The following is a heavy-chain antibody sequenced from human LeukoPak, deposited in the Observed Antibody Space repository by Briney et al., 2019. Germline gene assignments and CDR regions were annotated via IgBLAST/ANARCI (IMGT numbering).Heavy chain of an antibody. J-gene: IGHJ6*02. V-gene: IGHV4-39*01. CDR3: ARYAAGTAYYYYGMDV. D-gene: IGHD6-13*01. CDR1: GGSISSSGYY. CDR2: IYYSGST. Sequence: SETLSLTCTVSGGSISSSGYYWGWIRQPPGKGLEWIGSIYYSGSTYYNPSLKSRVTISVDTSKNQFSLKLSSVTAADTAVYYCARYAAGTAYYYYGMDVWGQGTTVTVSS.